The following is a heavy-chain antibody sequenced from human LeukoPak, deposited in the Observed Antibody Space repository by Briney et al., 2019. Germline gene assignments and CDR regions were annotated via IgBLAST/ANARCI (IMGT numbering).Heavy chain of an antibody. Sequence: GGSLRLSCAASGFTFSSYGMHWVRQAPGKGLEWVSYISSSSSTIYYADSVKGRFTISRDNAKNSLYLQMNSLRAEDTAAYYCARGGTTGTTSPMRAFDIWGQGTMVTVSS. D-gene: IGHD1-1*01. CDR1: GFTFSSYG. V-gene: IGHV3-48*01. J-gene: IGHJ3*02. CDR2: ISSSSSTI. CDR3: ARGGTTGTTSPMRAFDI.